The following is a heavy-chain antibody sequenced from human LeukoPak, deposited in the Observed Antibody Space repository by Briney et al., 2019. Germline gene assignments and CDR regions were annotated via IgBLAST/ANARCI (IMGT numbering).Heavy chain of an antibody. CDR1: GGSISSGSYY. Sequence: SETLSLTCTVPGGSISSGSYYWSWLRQPAGRGLEWIGRIYTSGSTNYNPSLKSRVTIPVDTSKNQFSLKLSSVTAADTAVYYCARASRTSFDYWGQGTLVTVSS. CDR2: IYTSGST. V-gene: IGHV4-61*02. CDR3: ARASRTSFDY. J-gene: IGHJ4*02. D-gene: IGHD2-2*01.